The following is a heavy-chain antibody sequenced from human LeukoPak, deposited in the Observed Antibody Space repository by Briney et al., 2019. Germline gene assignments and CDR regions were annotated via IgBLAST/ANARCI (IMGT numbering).Heavy chain of an antibody. Sequence: GGSLRLSCAASGFAFSSYDMHWVRQVSGKGLEWVLAIGHAGDTYYADSVKGRFTIPREDAKNYFFLQMNSLRAGDTAVYFCAALGDSIYWGQGTLVTVSS. V-gene: IGHV3-13*01. D-gene: IGHD1-26*01. J-gene: IGHJ4*02. CDR1: GFAFSSYD. CDR3: AALGDSIY. CDR2: IGHAGDT.